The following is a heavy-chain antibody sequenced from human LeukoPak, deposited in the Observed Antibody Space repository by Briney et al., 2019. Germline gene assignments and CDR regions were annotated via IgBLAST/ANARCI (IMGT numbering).Heavy chain of an antibody. CDR2: TYYRSKWSN. Sequence: SQTLSLTCGISGDGVSSNSATWNWIRQSPSRGLEWLGRTYYRSKWSNDYAVSVKSRITINPDTSKNQFSLQLNSVTPEDTAVYYCARGIADSTGYYYVDYWGQGTLVTVSS. D-gene: IGHD3-22*01. CDR1: GDGVSSNSAT. CDR3: ARGIADSTGYYYVDY. V-gene: IGHV6-1*01. J-gene: IGHJ4*02.